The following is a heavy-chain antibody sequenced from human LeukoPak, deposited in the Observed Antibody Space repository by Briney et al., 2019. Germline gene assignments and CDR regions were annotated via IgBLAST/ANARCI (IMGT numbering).Heavy chain of an antibody. CDR1: GFTFTTYW. V-gene: IGHV3-7*03. CDR3: VKDKDGYYYYMDV. CDR2: INQDGTEK. J-gene: IGHJ6*03. D-gene: IGHD4-17*01. Sequence: AGGSLRLSCAASGFTFTTYWMTWVRQAPGKGLEWVASINQDGTEKYYVDSVKGRFTISRDNANNSLYLQMTSLRPEDTALYYCVKDKDGYYYYMDVWGKGSSVTISS.